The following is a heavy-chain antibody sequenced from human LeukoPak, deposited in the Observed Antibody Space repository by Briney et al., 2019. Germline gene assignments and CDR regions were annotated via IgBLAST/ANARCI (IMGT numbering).Heavy chain of an antibody. Sequence: ASVKVSCKASGYTFTGDYMHWVRQAPGQGLEWMGWINPNSGGTNYVQKFQGRVTMTSDTYISTAYMELSRLRSDDTAVYYCARARGRYSSGWYYFDYWGQGTLVTVSS. CDR2: INPNSGGT. D-gene: IGHD6-19*01. CDR3: ARARGRYSSGWYYFDY. V-gene: IGHV1-2*02. CDR1: GYTFTGDY. J-gene: IGHJ4*02.